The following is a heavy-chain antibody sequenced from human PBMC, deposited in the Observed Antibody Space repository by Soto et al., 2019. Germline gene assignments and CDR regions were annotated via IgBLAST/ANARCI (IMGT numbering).Heavy chain of an antibody. D-gene: IGHD2-15*01. Sequence: QVLLVESGGGVVQPGRSLRLSCAASGFTFSSSTMHWVRQSPGKGLEWVAVISYDGRDKYYADSMRGRFTISRDNSKNTLYLQMSSLRADDTAVYYCARVPDLRYCHTGICYPDSWGQGTLVTVSS. CDR2: ISYDGRDK. J-gene: IGHJ4*02. CDR3: ARVPDLRYCHTGICYPDS. CDR1: GFTFSSST. V-gene: IGHV3-30*04.